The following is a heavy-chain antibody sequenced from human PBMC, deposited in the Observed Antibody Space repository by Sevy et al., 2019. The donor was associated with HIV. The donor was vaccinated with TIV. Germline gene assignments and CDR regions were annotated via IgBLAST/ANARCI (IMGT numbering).Heavy chain of an antibody. CDR3: ARDSKRGTVADSFDF. J-gene: IGHJ3*01. CDR2: ISSGSGTI. Sequence: GGSLRLSCAASGFTFSTYSMNWVRQAPGKGLEWVSYISSGSGTIFYADSVKGRFTISRDNAKNSLYLQMKSLTDEDTAVYYCARDSKRGTVADSFDFWGRGTVATVSS. D-gene: IGHD6-19*01. V-gene: IGHV3-48*02. CDR1: GFTFSTYS.